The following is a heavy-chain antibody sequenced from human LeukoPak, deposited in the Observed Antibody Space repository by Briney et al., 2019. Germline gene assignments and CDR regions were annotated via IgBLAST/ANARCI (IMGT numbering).Heavy chain of an antibody. CDR3: ARRKFSDTWFDP. J-gene: IGHJ5*02. CDR2: VYPAGSRI. V-gene: IGHV5-51*01. Sequence: GESLRISCKGSEYDFANYWIGWVRQMPGKGLEWMGIVYPAGSRIHYSPSFQGQVTMSVDRSISTAYLQWTSLKASDPAMYFCARRKFSDTWFDPWGQGTLVTVSS. D-gene: IGHD1-14*01. CDR1: EYDFANYW.